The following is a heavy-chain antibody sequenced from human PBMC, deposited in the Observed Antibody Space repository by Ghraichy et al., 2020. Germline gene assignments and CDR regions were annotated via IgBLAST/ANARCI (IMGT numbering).Heavy chain of an antibody. J-gene: IGHJ3*02. Sequence: LSLTCAASGFTFSGSAMHWVRQASGKGLEWVGRIRSKANSYATAYAASVKGRFTISRDDSKNTAYLQMNSLKTEDTAVYYCTRYEARYAFDIWGQGTMVTVSS. V-gene: IGHV3-73*01. CDR3: TRYEARYAFDI. CDR1: GFTFSGSA. D-gene: IGHD3-16*01. CDR2: IRSKANSYAT.